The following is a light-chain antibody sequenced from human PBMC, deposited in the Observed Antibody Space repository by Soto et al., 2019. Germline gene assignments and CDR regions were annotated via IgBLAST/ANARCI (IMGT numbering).Light chain of an antibody. CDR2: GAS. V-gene: IGKV3-15*01. CDR3: QQYHNWPPALT. CDR1: QSISSN. J-gene: IGKJ4*01. Sequence: EIVMTQSPATLSVSPGERATLSCRASQSISSNLAWYQQKPAQPPSLLIYGASTRATGIPARFSGSGSGTEFTLTISSLQYEDFAVYYCQQYHNWPPALTFGGGTKVQIK.